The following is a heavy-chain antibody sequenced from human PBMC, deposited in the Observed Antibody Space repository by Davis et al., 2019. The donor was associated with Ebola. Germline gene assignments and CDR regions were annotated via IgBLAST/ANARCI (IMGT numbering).Heavy chain of an antibody. CDR2: IYSGGST. V-gene: IGHV3-66*01. D-gene: IGHD4-17*01. J-gene: IGHJ6*02. CDR1: GFTVSSNY. Sequence: GESLKISCAASGFTVSSNYMSWVRQAPGKGLEWVSVIYSGGSTYYADSVKGRFTISRDNSKNTLYLQMNSLRAEDTAVYYCARDHPLYGDRNNHYYYGMDVWGQGTTVTVSS. CDR3: ARDHPLYGDRNNHYYYGMDV.